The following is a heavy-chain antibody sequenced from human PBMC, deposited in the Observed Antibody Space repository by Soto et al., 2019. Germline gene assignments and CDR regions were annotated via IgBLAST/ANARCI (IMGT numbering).Heavy chain of an antibody. D-gene: IGHD4-4*01. CDR2: ISSSSSYT. Sequence: QVPLVESGGGLVKPGGSLRLSCAASGFTFSDYYMSWIRQAPGKGLEWVSYISSSSSYTNYADSVKGRFTISRDNAKNSLYLQMNSLRAEDTAVYYCATVTRQYYFDYWGQGTLVTVSS. V-gene: IGHV3-11*05. CDR3: ATVTRQYYFDY. CDR1: GFTFSDYY. J-gene: IGHJ4*02.